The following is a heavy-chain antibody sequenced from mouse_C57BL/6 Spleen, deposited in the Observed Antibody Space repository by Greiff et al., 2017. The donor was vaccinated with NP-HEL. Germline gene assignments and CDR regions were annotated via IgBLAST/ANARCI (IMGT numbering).Heavy chain of an antibody. CDR3: ARPWYGNYVDYAMDY. J-gene: IGHJ4*01. V-gene: IGHV1-64*01. D-gene: IGHD2-10*02. CDR1: GYTFTSYW. Sequence: QVQLQQPGAELVKPGASVKLSCKASGYTFTSYWMHWVKQRPGQGLEWIGMIHPNSGSTNYNEKFKSKATLTVDKSSSTAYMQLSSLTSEDSAVYYGARPWYGNYVDYAMDYWGQGTSVTVSS. CDR2: IHPNSGST.